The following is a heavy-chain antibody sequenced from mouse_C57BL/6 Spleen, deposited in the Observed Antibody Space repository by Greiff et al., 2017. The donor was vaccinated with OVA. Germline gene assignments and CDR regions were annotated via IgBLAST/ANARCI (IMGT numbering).Heavy chain of an antibody. J-gene: IGHJ4*01. Sequence: QVQLQQPGAELVRPGSSVKLSCKASGYTFTSYWMHWVKQRPIQGLEWIGNIDPSDSETHYNQKFKDKATLTVDKSSSTAYMQLSSLTSEDSAVYYCARKAYYGSSYVYAMDYWGQGTSVTVSS. CDR2: IDPSDSET. V-gene: IGHV1-52*01. CDR3: ARKAYYGSSYVYAMDY. CDR1: GYTFTSYW. D-gene: IGHD1-1*01.